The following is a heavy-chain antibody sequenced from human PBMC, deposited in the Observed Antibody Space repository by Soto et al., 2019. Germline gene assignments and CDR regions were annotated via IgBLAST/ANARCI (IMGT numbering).Heavy chain of an antibody. CDR3: AHSKGVDFWSGYYGGFDY. J-gene: IGHJ4*02. CDR2: IYWDDDK. Sequence: SGPTLVNPTQTLTLTCTFSGFSLSTSGVGVGWIRQPPGKALEWLALIYWDDDKRYSPSLKSRLTITKDTSKNQVVLTMTNMDPVDTATYYCAHSKGVDFWSGYYGGFDYWGQGTLVTVSS. CDR1: GFSLSTSGVG. D-gene: IGHD3-3*01. V-gene: IGHV2-5*02.